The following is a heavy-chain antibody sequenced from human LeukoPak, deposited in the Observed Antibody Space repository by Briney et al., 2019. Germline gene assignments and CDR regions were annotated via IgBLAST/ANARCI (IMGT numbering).Heavy chain of an antibody. CDR1: GFTFGDYA. D-gene: IGHD1-26*01. CDR2: IRSKTSGGTT. J-gene: IGHJ4*02. CDR3: TRGDGSGSY. Sequence: GGSLRLSCTASGFTFGDYAMSRVRQAPGKGLDWIGFIRSKTSGGTTEYAASVKGRFTILRDDSKSIAYLQINSLKTEDTAVYYCTRGDGSGSYWGQGTLVTASS. V-gene: IGHV3-49*04.